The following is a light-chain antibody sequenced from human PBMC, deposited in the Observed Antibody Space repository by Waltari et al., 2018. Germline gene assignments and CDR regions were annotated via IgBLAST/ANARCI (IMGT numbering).Light chain of an antibody. CDR2: ATS. CDR3: HQYYLDPLT. J-gene: IGKJ4*01. Sequence: DIVLTQSPDSLAVSLGERATINCKSSQSVFYRSKNKNYLSWYQQKPGQPPKLLIYATSARESGVPDRVSGSGSGTDFTLTISSLQAEDVGVYFCHQYYLDPLTFGGGTKVEIK. V-gene: IGKV4-1*01. CDR1: QSVFYRSKNKNY.